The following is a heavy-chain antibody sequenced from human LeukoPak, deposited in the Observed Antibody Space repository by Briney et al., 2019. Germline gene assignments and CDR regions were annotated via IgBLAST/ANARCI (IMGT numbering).Heavy chain of an antibody. CDR3: TTVEWKLQGTFDY. Sequence: GGSLRLSCAASGFTFSNAWMSWVRQAPGKGLEWVGRIKSKTDGGTTDYAAPVKGRFTISRDDSKNTLYLQMNSLKTEDTAVYYCTTVEWKLQGTFDYWGQGTLVTVSS. D-gene: IGHD1-26*01. CDR1: GFTFSNAW. CDR2: IKSKTDGGTT. J-gene: IGHJ4*02. V-gene: IGHV3-15*01.